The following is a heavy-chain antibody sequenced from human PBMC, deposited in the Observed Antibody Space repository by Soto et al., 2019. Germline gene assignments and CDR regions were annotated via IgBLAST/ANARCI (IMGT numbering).Heavy chain of an antibody. CDR2: IGGAGNDI. CDR1: GFAFSNFH. CDR3: AKRFSVGWEAGMDV. J-gene: IGHJ6*02. D-gene: IGHD6-19*01. V-gene: IGHV3-23*04. Sequence: EMQVVESGGGLVQPGGSERLSCADSGFAFSNFHMNWVRQAPGKGLQWVATIGGAGNDIHYADSVEGRFIVSRDNCKKTLHLQMAGLREEDTAIYYCAKRFSVGWEAGMDVWGQGTTVTVSS.